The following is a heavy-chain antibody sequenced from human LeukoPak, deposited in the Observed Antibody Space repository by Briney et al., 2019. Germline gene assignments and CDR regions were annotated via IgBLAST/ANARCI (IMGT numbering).Heavy chain of an antibody. D-gene: IGHD3-10*01. Sequence: GGCLRLSCAASGFTVSSNYMSWVRLAPGKGLEWVSVIYSGGSTYYADSVKGRFTISRDNSKNTLYLQMNSLRAEDTAVYYCARVGLWFGELHENWGQGTLVTVSS. CDR3: ARVGLWFGELHEN. CDR2: IYSGGST. V-gene: IGHV3-66*01. CDR1: GFTVSSNY. J-gene: IGHJ4*02.